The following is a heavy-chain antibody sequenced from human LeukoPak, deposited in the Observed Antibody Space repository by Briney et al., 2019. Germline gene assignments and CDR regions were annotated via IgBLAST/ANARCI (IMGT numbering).Heavy chain of an antibody. J-gene: IGHJ5*02. Sequence: GGSLRLSCAASGFTFSSYAMSWVRQAPGKGLEWVSTISGSGLSTYYADSVKGRFTISRDNAKNSLYLQMNSLRAEDTAVYYCARGVVDQLLFGGYNWFDPWGQGTLVTVSS. V-gene: IGHV3-23*01. CDR2: ISGSGLST. D-gene: IGHD2-2*01. CDR3: ARGVVDQLLFGGYNWFDP. CDR1: GFTFSSYA.